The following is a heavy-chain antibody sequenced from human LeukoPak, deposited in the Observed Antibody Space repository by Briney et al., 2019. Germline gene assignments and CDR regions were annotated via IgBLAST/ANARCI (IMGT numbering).Heavy chain of an antibody. CDR1: GFTFSYYS. CDR3: ARSGGDDDF. D-gene: IGHD4-17*01. V-gene: IGHV3-48*02. J-gene: IGHJ4*02. Sequence: PGGPLRLSCVASGFTFSYYSMNWVRQAPGKGLEWLAYIDSSGNNIHYADSVRGRFTISRDNAKNSLYLQMNSLRDEDTALYYCARSGGDDDFWGQGTLVTVSS. CDR2: IDSSGNNI.